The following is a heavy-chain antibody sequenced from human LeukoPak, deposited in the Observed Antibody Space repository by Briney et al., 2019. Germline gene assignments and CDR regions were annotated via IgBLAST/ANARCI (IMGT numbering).Heavy chain of an antibody. J-gene: IGHJ6*02. CDR3: AGANSGGYFTPDYYYYGMDV. V-gene: IGHV1-69*13. Sequence: VASVKVSCKASGGTFSSYAISWVRQAPGQGLEWMGGIIPIFGTANYAQKFQGRVTITADESTSTAYMELSSLRSEDTAMYYCAGANSGGYFTPDYYYYGMDVWGQGTTVTVSS. CDR1: GGTFSSYA. D-gene: IGHD1-26*01. CDR2: IIPIFGTA.